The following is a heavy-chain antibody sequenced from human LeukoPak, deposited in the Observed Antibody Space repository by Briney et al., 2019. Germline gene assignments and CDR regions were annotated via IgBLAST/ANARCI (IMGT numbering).Heavy chain of an antibody. CDR3: ARGRMITFGGVIVPFDY. CDR1: GGSFSGYY. D-gene: IGHD3-16*02. Sequence: SETLSLTCAVYGGSFSGYYWSWLRQPPGKGLEWIGEINHSGSTNYNPSLKSRVTISVDTSKNQFSLKLSSVTAADTAVYYCARGRMITFGGVIVPFDYWGQGTLVTVSS. CDR2: INHSGST. J-gene: IGHJ4*02. V-gene: IGHV4-34*01.